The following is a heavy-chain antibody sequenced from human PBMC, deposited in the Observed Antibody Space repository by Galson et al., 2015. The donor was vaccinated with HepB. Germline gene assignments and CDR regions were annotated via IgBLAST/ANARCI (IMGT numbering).Heavy chain of an antibody. CDR3: ATGVAVAGTGAFDI. Sequence: SVKVSCKVSGYTLTELSMHWVRQAPGKGLEWMGGFDPEDGETIYAQKFQGRVTMTEDTSTDTAYMELSSLRSEDTAVYYCATGVAVAGTGAFDIWGQGTMVTVSS. CDR2: FDPEDGET. V-gene: IGHV1-24*01. CDR1: GYTLTELS. J-gene: IGHJ3*02. D-gene: IGHD6-19*01.